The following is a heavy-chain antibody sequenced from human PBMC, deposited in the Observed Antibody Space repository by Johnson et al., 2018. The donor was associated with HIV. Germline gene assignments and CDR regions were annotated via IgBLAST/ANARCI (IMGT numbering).Heavy chain of an antibody. Sequence: VQLVESGGGLVQPGGSLGLSCAASGFTFSTSAMTWVRQAPGKGLEWVSVISGIGGDTYYADSVKGRFTISRDNSKNTLYLQMNSLRAEDTAVYYCASHVGSSVGSAFDIWGQGTMVTVSS. CDR2: ISGIGGDT. CDR3: ASHVGSSVGSAFDI. CDR1: GFTFSTSA. J-gene: IGHJ3*02. D-gene: IGHD6-6*01. V-gene: IGHV3-23*04.